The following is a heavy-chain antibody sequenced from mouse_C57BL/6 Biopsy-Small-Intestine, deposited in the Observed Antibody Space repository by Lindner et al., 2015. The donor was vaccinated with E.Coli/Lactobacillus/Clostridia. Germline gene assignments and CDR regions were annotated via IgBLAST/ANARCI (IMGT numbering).Heavy chain of an antibody. CDR3: ASVTGLHFDY. CDR1: GYTFSNSA. J-gene: IGHJ4*01. Sequence: SVKVSCKASGYTFSNSAIHWVRQAPGQRLEWMGWINAGNGNTKYSQKFQGRVTFTRDTSATTGYMELSSLRSEDTAVYYCASVTGLHFDYWSQGTVVTVSS. CDR2: INAGNGNT. D-gene: IGHD2-13*01. V-gene: IGHV1-84*02.